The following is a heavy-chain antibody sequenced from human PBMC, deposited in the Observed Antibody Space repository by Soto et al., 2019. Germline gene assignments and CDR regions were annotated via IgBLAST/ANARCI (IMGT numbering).Heavy chain of an antibody. V-gene: IGHV1-69*02. D-gene: IGHD2-15*01. J-gene: IGHJ3*02. Sequence: SVKVSCKASGGTFSSYTISWVRQAPGQGLGWMGRIIPILGIANYAQKFQGRVTITADKSTSTAYMELSSLRSEDTAVYYCARGKDIVVVVAADDAFDIWGQGTMVTVSS. CDR1: GGTFSSYT. CDR3: ARGKDIVVVVAADDAFDI. CDR2: IIPILGIA.